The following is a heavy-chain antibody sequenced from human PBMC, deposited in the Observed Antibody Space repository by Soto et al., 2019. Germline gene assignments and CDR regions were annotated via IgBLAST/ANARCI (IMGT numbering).Heavy chain of an antibody. J-gene: IGHJ3*01. CDR3: ARDAPGTEV. CDR2: INSDGSMT. CDR1: GFTFSRYW. D-gene: IGHD1-1*01. Sequence: EVQLVESGGDFVQPGGSLKLSCAASGFTFSRYWMHWVRQAPGKGPEWVSRINSDGSMTTYADFVEGRFTISRDNAHTMLYLELNSRRAEDTALYSCARDAPGTEVWGQGTMVTVSS. V-gene: IGHV3-74*03.